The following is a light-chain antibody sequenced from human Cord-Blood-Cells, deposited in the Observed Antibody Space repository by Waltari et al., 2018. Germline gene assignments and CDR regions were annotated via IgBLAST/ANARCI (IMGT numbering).Light chain of an antibody. CDR1: KLGDKY. CDR3: QAWDSSTVV. J-gene: IGLJ2*01. CDR2: QDS. V-gene: IGLV3-1*01. Sequence: SYELPQPPSVSVSPGQTASIPCSGDKLGDKYACWYQQKPGQSPVLVIYQDSKRPSGIPERFSGSNSGNTATLTISGTQAMDEADYYCQAWDSSTVVFGGGTKLTAL.